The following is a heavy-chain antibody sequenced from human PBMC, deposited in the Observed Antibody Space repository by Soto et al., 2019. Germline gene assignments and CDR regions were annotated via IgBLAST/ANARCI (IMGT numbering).Heavy chain of an antibody. V-gene: IGHV3-74*01. D-gene: IGHD3-9*01. Sequence: EVQLVESGGGLAQPGGSLRLSCVASGFIFGNYWMHWVRQAPGKGLVWVSRIKSGEVGISYADSVKGRFTISRDNAKNTLYLQMNSLRVEDTAVYYCARGGADILTGPLDYWGQGTLVTVSS. CDR3: ARGGADILTGPLDY. CDR1: GFIFGNYW. J-gene: IGHJ4*02. CDR2: IKSGEVGI.